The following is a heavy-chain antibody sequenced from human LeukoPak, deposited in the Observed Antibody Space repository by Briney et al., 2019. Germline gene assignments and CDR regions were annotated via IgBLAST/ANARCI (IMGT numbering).Heavy chain of an antibody. Sequence: KPGGSLRLSXAASGFTFSSYSMNWVRQAPGKGLEWVSSISSGSSYIYYADSVKGRFTISRDNAKNSLYLQMNSLRAEDTAVYYCAREGCSGGSCYAPAYYYYMDVWGKGTTVTVSS. CDR2: ISSGSSYI. V-gene: IGHV3-21*01. J-gene: IGHJ6*03. CDR3: AREGCSGGSCYAPAYYYYMDV. D-gene: IGHD2-15*01. CDR1: GFTFSSYS.